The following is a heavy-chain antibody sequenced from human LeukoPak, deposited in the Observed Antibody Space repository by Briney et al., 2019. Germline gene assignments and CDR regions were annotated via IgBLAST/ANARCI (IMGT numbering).Heavy chain of an antibody. Sequence: SVKVSCKASGGTFSSYAISWVRQAPGQGLEWMGRIIPIFGTANYAQKFQGRATITTDESTSTAYMELSSLRSEDTAVYYCATHKSSSWRNNWFDPWGQGTLVTVSS. J-gene: IGHJ5*02. D-gene: IGHD6-13*01. CDR2: IIPIFGTA. V-gene: IGHV1-69*05. CDR1: GGTFSSYA. CDR3: ATHKSSSWRNNWFDP.